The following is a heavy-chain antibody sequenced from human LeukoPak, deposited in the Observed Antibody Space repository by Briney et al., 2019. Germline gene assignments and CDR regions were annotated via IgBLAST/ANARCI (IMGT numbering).Heavy chain of an antibody. Sequence: GGSLRLSCAVSGFTFSSSWMHWVRQAPGRGLVWVSRISSDGSDIFYADSVKGRFTISRDNSKNMLYLQMNSLRAEDTAVYYCAKVVSRIVGATPYDYWGQGTLVTVSS. V-gene: IGHV3-74*01. CDR3: AKVVSRIVGATPYDY. J-gene: IGHJ4*02. CDR2: ISSDGSDI. CDR1: GFTFSSSW. D-gene: IGHD1-26*01.